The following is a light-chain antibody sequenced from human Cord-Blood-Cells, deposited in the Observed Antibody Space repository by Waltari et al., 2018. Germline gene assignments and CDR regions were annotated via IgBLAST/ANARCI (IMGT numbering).Light chain of an antibody. Sequence: EIVMTQSPATLSVSPGERVNLSCRASQSVSSNLAWYQQKPGQAPRLLIYGASTRATGIPARFSGSGSGTEFTLTISSLQSEDFAVYYCQQYNNWPRTFGQGTKLEIK. V-gene: IGKV3-15*01. CDR2: GAS. CDR3: QQYNNWPRT. CDR1: QSVSSN. J-gene: IGKJ2*01.